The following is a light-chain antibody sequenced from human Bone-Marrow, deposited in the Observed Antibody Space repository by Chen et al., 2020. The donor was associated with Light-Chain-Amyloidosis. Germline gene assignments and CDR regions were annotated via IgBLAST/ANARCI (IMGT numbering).Light chain of an antibody. CDR2: RDT. J-gene: IGLJ2*01. CDR1: DLPTQY. Sequence: YELTQPPSVSVSPGQPARLTCAGDDLPTQYAYWYQQKPGQAPVLVIHRDTERPSGISERFSGSSSGTTATLTISGVQAEDEADYHCQSADSSGTYEVIFGGGTKLTVL. CDR3: QSADSSGTYEVI. V-gene: IGLV3-25*03.